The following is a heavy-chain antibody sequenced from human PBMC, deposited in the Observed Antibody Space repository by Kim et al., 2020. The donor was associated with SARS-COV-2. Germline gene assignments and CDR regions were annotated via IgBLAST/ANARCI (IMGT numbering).Heavy chain of an antibody. J-gene: IGHJ4*02. V-gene: IGHV5-51*01. D-gene: IGHD6-13*01. Sequence: GESLKISCKGSGYSFTSYWIGWVRQMPGKGLEWMGIIYPGDSDTRYGPSFQCQVTISADKSISTAYLQWSSLKASDTAMYYCARHRGTGYSSSWVDYWGQGTLVTVSS. CDR3: ARHRGTGYSSSWVDY. CDR1: GYSFTSYW. CDR2: IYPGDSDT.